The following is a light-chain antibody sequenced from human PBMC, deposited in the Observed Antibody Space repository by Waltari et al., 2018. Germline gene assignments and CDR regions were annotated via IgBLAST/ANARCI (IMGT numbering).Light chain of an antibody. Sequence: SALTQPPSVSGSPGQSITISCTGTSSDIGDYNFVSWYQHHPEKAPKLLIFEVTNRPSGVSNRFSGSKSGNTASLTISGLQTDDEADYYCSSYRYRRSLVFGGGTKVTVL. V-gene: IGLV2-14*01. J-gene: IGLJ2*01. CDR2: EVT. CDR1: SSDIGDYNF. CDR3: SSYRYRRSLV.